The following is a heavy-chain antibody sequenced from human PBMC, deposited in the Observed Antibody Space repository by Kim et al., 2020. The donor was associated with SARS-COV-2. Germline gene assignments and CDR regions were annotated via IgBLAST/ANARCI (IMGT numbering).Heavy chain of an antibody. D-gene: IGHD4-17*01. CDR3: ARDLRGILGDYESNWFDP. CDR2: IYYSGST. Sequence: SETLSLTCTVSGGSISSGGYYWSWIRQHPGKGLEWIGYIYYSGSTYYNPSLKSRVTISVDTSKNQFSLKLSSVTAADTAVYYCARDLRGILGDYESNWFDPWGQGTLVTVSS. V-gene: IGHV4-31*03. CDR1: GGSISSGGYY. J-gene: IGHJ5*02.